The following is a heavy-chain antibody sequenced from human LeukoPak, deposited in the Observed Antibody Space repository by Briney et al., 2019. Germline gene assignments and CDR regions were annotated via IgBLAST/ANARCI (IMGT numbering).Heavy chain of an antibody. J-gene: IGHJ4*02. CDR1: GGSISSSSYY. CDR2: IYYSGIT. CDR3: ARHQEGVYYDSSGYYGDY. V-gene: IGHV4-39*01. D-gene: IGHD3-22*01. Sequence: SETLSLXCTVSGGSISSSSYYWGWIRQPPGEGLEWIGSIYYSGITYYNPSLKSRVTISVDTSKNQFSLKLSSVTAADTAAYYCARHQEGVYYDSSGYYGDYWGQGTLVTVSS.